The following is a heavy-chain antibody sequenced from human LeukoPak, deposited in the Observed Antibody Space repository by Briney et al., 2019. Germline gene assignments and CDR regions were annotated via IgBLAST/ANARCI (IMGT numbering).Heavy chain of an antibody. CDR2: SGGTSGST. D-gene: IGHD6-13*01. CDR1: GFTFSSYA. J-gene: IGHJ4*02. V-gene: IGHV3-23*01. Sequence: PGGSLGLSCAASGFTFSSYAMSWVRQAPGKGLEWVSGSGGTSGSTFDADSVKGRFTISRDYSKNTLYLQMNSLRAEDTAVYYCARERRYTNSWYSFDYWGQGTLVTVSS. CDR3: ARERRYTNSWYSFDY.